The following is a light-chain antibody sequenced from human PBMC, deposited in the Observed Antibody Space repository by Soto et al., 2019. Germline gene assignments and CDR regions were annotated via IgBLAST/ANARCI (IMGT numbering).Light chain of an antibody. Sequence: QSALTQPASVSGSPGQSITISCTGTSGDIGSYNRVSWYQQHPGKAPKLIIYEVTDRPSGVSNRCSGSKSGNTASLTISGRQDEDEAEDYCSSYTNINTRACVFGTGTKLTVL. CDR3: SSYTNINTRACV. CDR2: EVT. CDR1: SGDIGSYNR. V-gene: IGLV2-14*01. J-gene: IGLJ1*01.